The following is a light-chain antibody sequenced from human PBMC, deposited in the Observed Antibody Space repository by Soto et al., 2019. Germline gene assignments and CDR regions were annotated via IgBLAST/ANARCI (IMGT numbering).Light chain of an antibody. Sequence: IVMPQSPATLSLSPGERATLSCRASQSLRSSLAWYQQKPGQPPRLLMYETSRRATGIPARFSGSGSGTDFTLTISSLEPEDFAVYYCQQYNNWPPWTFGQGTKV. V-gene: IGKV3D-15*01. CDR3: QQYNNWPPWT. CDR1: QSLRSS. CDR2: ETS. J-gene: IGKJ1*01.